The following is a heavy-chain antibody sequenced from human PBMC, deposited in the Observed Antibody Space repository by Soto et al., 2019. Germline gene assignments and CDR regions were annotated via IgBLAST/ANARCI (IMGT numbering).Heavy chain of an antibody. CDR2: ISASGGNI. J-gene: IGHJ2*01. CDR3: AKVAGGLGYFDL. V-gene: IGHV3-23*01. CDR1: GFIFSYYA. Sequence: EVQLLESGGGLARPGGSLRLSCVASGFIFSYYAMTWIRQAPGKGLEWVATISASGGNIEYTDSLKGRFTISRDNSKKTVYLQINGLTADDTAVHYCAKVAGGLGYFDLWGRGTLVTVSS. D-gene: IGHD3-16*01.